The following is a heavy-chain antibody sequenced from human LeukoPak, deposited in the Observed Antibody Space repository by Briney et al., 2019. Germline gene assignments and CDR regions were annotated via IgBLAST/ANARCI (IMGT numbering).Heavy chain of an antibody. J-gene: IGHJ3*02. D-gene: IGHD3-22*01. Sequence: GESLKISCKGSGYSFTSYWIGWVRQMPGKGLELMGIIYPGDSDTRYSPSFQGQVTISADKSISTAYLQWSSLKASDTAMYYCARQADTMIVVVSAFDIWGQGTTVTVSS. CDR2: IYPGDSDT. CDR1: GYSFTSYW. V-gene: IGHV5-51*01. CDR3: ARQADTMIVVVSAFDI.